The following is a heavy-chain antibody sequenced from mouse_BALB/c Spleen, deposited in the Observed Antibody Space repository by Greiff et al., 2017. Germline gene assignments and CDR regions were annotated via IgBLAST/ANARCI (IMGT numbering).Heavy chain of an antibody. CDR3: ARGNLYYAMDY. CDR2: IYPGSGST. CDR1: GYNFTSYW. Sequence: VQLQQSGAELVKPGTSVKLSCKASGYNFTSYWINWVKLRPGQGLEWIGDIYPGSGSTNYNEKFKSKATLTVDTSSSTAYMQLSSLASEDSALYYCARGNLYYAMDYWGQGTSVTVSS. J-gene: IGHJ4*01. V-gene: IGHV1-55*01.